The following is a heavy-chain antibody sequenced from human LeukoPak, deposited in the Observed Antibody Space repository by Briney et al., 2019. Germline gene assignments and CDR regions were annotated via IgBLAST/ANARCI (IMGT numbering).Heavy chain of an antibody. J-gene: IGHJ4*02. V-gene: IGHV3-23*01. CDR2: ISGGGDST. CDR1: GFTFSSYA. Sequence: GGSLRLSCAASGFTFSSYAMSWVRQAPGKGLEWVSAISGGGDSTFYADSVKGRLTISRDNSKNTLYLQMSSLRAEDTAIYYCAREDSNDYGDYLFFDYWGQGTLVTVSS. CDR3: AREDSNDYGDYLFFDY. D-gene: IGHD4-17*01.